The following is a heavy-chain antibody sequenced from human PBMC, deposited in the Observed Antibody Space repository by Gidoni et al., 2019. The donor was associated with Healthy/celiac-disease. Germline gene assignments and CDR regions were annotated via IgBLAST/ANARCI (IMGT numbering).Heavy chain of an antibody. CDR3: AVDGNWNYGSYYYYYGMDV. J-gene: IGHJ6*02. CDR1: GGTFSSYA. CDR2: IIPIFGIA. V-gene: IGHV1-69*17. D-gene: IGHD1-7*01. Sequence: QVQLVQSGAEVKKPGSSVKGSGKASGGTFSSYASSWVRQAPGQGLEWMGGIIPIFGIATYAQKFQGRVTITADKSTSTAYMELSSLRSEDTAVYYCAVDGNWNYGSYYYYYGMDVWGQGTTVTVSS.